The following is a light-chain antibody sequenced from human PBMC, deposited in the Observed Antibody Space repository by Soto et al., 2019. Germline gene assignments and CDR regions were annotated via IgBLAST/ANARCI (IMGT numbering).Light chain of an antibody. J-gene: IGKJ4*01. V-gene: IGKV1-27*01. CDR3: QKDNRAAAT. CDR2: AAS. CDR1: QGSSTY. Sequence: DIQMTQSPSSLSASVGDRVTITFRASQGSSTYLAWYQQKPGQVPNLLIYAASTLQSGVPSRFSGSGSGTDFTLTISSLQPEDGATYYCQKDNRAAATVGGGTKVEVK.